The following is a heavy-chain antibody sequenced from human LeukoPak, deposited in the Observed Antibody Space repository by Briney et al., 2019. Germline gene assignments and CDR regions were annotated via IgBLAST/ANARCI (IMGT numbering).Heavy chain of an antibody. V-gene: IGHV1-8*02. Sequence: GASVKVSCKASGYTFTSYDINWVRQATGQGLEWMGWMNPNSGNIGYAQKFQGRVTMTRDTSISTAYMELSSLRSEDTAVYYCARGEAVVGIYWGQGTPVTVSS. J-gene: IGHJ4*02. CDR1: GYTFTSYD. D-gene: IGHD1-26*01. CDR3: ARGEAVVGIY. CDR2: MNPNSGNI.